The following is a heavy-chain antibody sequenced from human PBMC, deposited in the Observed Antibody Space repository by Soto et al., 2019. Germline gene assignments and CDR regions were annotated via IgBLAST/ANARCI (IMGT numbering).Heavy chain of an antibody. CDR2: IWYDGSNK. D-gene: IGHD6-19*01. V-gene: IGHV3-33*01. J-gene: IGHJ4*02. CDR1: RFTFSSYC. Sequence: SRTLSCAVSRFTFSSYCTQCDLQAPGKGLEWVAVIWYDGSNKYYADSVKGRFTTSRDNSKNTLYLQMNSLRAKGTAVYYCARDRIAVARSYDSESWGQGTLVTVSS. CDR3: ARDRIAVARSYDSES.